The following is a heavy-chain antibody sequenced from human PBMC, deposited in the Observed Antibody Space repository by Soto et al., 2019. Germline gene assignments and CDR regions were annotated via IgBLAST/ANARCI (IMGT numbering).Heavy chain of an antibody. CDR1: GYSFTSYS. CDR2: INAGSGYT. Sequence: ASVKVSCKASGYSFTSYSMHWVRQAPGQRLEWLGWINAGSGYTAYSQKLQGRVTLTRDTSATTAYMELSSLRSEDTAVYYCARDDSGFSGSHYIDYFNYWGQGALVTVSS. CDR3: ARDDSGFSGSHYIDYFNY. D-gene: IGHD1-26*01. V-gene: IGHV1-3*01. J-gene: IGHJ4*02.